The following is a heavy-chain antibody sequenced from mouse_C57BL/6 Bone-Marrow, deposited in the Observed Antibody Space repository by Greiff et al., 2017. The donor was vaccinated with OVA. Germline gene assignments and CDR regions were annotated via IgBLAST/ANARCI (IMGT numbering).Heavy chain of an antibody. CDR2: IYPGSGNT. J-gene: IGHJ4*01. CDR1: GYTFTDYY. V-gene: IGHV1-76*01. CDR3: ARSQGDYYAMDY. Sequence: QVHVKQSGAELVRPGASVKLSCKASGYTFTDYYINWVKQRPGQGLEWIARIYPGSGNTYYNEKFKGKATLTAEKSSSTAYMQLSSLTSEDSAVYFCARSQGDYYAMDYWGQGTSVTVSS.